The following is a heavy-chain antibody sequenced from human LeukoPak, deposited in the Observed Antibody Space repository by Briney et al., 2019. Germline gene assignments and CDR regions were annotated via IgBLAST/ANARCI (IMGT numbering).Heavy chain of an antibody. CDR2: IHHSGST. V-gene: IGHV4-34*01. CDR1: GGSFSGYY. J-gene: IGHJ2*01. CDR3: AKNFDL. Sequence: SETLSLTCAVYGGSFSGYYCSWIRQPPGKGLEWIGEIHHSGSTNSNPSLKSRVTVSVDTSKNQFSLKLSSVTAADTAVYFCAKNFDLCGRGTLVTVSS.